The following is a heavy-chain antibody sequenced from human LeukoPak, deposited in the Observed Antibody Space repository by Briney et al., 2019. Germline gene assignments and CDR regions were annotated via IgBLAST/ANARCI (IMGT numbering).Heavy chain of an antibody. J-gene: IGHJ2*01. V-gene: IGHV4-39*01. D-gene: IGHD2-21*01. CDR1: GVSISGTTYS. CDR2: FYYTGNS. CDR3: ARRIVADYWYFDF. Sequence: PSETLSLTCTVSGVSISGTTYSWGWGWIRQPPGKGLEWIGNFYYTGNSYYNPSLKSRVTISVDMSKNQFSLKLSAVTAADTAVYYCARRIVADYWYFDFWGRGTLVTVSS.